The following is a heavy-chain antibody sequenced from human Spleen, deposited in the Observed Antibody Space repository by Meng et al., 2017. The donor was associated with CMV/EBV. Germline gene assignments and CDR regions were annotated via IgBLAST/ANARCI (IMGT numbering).Heavy chain of an antibody. Sequence: SVKVSCKASGGTFSSYTISWVRQAPGQGLEWMGRIIPILGIANYAQKFQGRVTITADKSTSTAYMELSSLRSEDTAVYYCALDSSYYDSSRPRFDHWGQGTLVTVSS. CDR1: GGTFSSYT. CDR3: ALDSSYYDSSRPRFDH. D-gene: IGHD3-22*01. CDR2: IIPILGIA. J-gene: IGHJ4*02. V-gene: IGHV1-69*02.